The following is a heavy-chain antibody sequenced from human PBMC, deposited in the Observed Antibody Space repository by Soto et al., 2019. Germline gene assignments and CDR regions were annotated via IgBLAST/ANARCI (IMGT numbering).Heavy chain of an antibody. CDR3: AYGGSYDGYFDF. CDR1: GASIRNYY. Sequence: ASETLSLTCTISGASIRNYYWSWVRQPPGKGLEWIGYIYYSGSTNYNPSLKSRVTMSVDTSKRQFSLKLSSVTAADTAVYYCAYGGSYDGYFDFWGQGALVTVSS. V-gene: IGHV4-59*01. J-gene: IGHJ4*02. CDR2: IYYSGST. D-gene: IGHD1-26*01.